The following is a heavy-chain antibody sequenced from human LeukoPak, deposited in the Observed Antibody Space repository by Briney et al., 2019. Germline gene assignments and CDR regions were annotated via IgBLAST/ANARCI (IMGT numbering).Heavy chain of an antibody. CDR3: ARDDYGEYSLGY. CDR2: INPNSGVT. V-gene: IGHV1-2*02. D-gene: IGHD4-17*01. J-gene: IGHJ4*02. CDR1: GYTFTGYY. Sequence: ASVKVSCKASGYTFTGYYMHWVQQAPGQGLEWMGWINPNSGVTNYAQKFQGRVTMTRDTSISTAHMELSRLRSDDTAVYYCARDDYGEYSLGYWGQGTLVTVSS.